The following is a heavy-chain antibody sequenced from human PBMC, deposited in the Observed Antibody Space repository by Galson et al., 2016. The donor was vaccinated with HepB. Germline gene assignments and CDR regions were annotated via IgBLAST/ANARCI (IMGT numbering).Heavy chain of an antibody. CDR1: GFTFSNHW. V-gene: IGHV3-74*01. J-gene: IGHJ4*02. Sequence: SLRLSCAASGFTFSNHWMHWVRQAPGKGLVWVSRISGDGSGTSCADSVKGRFTISRDNSKNTLYLQMNSLRVEDTAVYYCAKGTTLQVHFGYFDHWGQGTLVTVSS. CDR3: AKGTTLQVHFGYFDH. D-gene: IGHD1/OR15-1a*01. CDR2: ISGDGSGT.